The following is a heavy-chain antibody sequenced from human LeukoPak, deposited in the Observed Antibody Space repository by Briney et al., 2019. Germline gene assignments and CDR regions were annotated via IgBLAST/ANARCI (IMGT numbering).Heavy chain of an antibody. J-gene: IGHJ6*03. D-gene: IGHD6-19*01. V-gene: IGHV3-23*01. CDR2: ISGSGGST. Sequence: PGGSLRLSCAASGFTFSSYAMSWVRQAPGKGLEWVSAISGSGGSTYYADSVKGRFTISRDNSKNTLYLQMNSLSAEDTAVYYCAKYSSGWPSHYYYYMDVWGKGTTVTVSS. CDR1: GFTFSSYA. CDR3: AKYSSGWPSHYYYYMDV.